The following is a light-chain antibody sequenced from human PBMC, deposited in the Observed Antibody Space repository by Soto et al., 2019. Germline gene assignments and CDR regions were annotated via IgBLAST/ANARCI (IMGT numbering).Light chain of an antibody. CDR1: TSDVGGYNL. J-gene: IGLJ1*01. CDR3: CSYASSSSYV. CDR2: EGT. Sequence: ALTQPASVSGSPGQSITISCSGTTSDVGGYNLVSWYQQHTAKAPKLLIYEGTQRPSGVSSRFSGSKSGNTASLTISGLQAEDEADYYCCSYASSSSYVFGTGTKVT. V-gene: IGLV2-23*01.